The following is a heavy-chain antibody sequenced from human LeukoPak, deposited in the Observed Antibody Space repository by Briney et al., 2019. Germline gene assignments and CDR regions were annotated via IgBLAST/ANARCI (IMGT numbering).Heavy chain of an antibody. CDR3: AKASDILTGPDLGAFDI. CDR2: ISGSGGST. J-gene: IGHJ3*02. CDR1: GFTFSSYA. V-gene: IGHV3-23*01. Sequence: GSLRLSCAASGFTFSSYAMSWVRQAPGKGLEWVSAISGSGGSTYYADSVKGRFTISRDNSKNTLYLQMNSLRAEDTAVYYCAKASDILTGPDLGAFDIWGQGTMVTVSS. D-gene: IGHD3-9*01.